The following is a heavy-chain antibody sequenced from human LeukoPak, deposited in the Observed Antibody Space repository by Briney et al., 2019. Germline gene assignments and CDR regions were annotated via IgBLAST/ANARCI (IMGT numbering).Heavy chain of an antibody. Sequence: PGGSLRLSCAASGFTFSSYGMHWVRQAPGKGLEWVAVITYDGSNKYYADSVKGRFTISRDNSKNTLYLQMNSLRAEDTAVYYCAKDRAVATALDYWGQGTLVTVSS. CDR1: GFTFSSYG. J-gene: IGHJ4*02. CDR3: AKDRAVATALDY. V-gene: IGHV3-30*18. D-gene: IGHD5-12*01. CDR2: ITYDGSNK.